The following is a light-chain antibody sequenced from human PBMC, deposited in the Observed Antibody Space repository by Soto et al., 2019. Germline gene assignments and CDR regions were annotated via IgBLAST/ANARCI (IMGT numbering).Light chain of an antibody. CDR1: QSLRSNS. Sequence: EIVLTQSPGTLSLSPGERATLSCRASQSLRSNSLAWFQQKPGQAPRLLINGASSRATAIPDRFSGSGSGTDFTLTISRLEPEDFAVYYCQQYGSSPLTFGGGTKVEIK. CDR2: GAS. J-gene: IGKJ4*01. CDR3: QQYGSSPLT. V-gene: IGKV3-20*01.